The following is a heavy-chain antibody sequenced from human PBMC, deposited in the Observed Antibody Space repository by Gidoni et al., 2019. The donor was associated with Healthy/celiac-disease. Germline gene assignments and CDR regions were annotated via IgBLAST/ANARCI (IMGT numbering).Heavy chain of an antibody. CDR3: ARGRKDSPYYYDSSGSGDGKVYGMDV. CDR2: ISSSGSTI. J-gene: IGHJ6*02. V-gene: IGHV3-11*01. CDR1: GFTFSDYY. D-gene: IGHD3-22*01. Sequence: QVQLVESGGGLVKPGGSLRLSCAASGFTFSDYYMSWIRQAPGKGLEWVSYISSSGSTIYYADSVKGRFTISRDNAKNSLYLQMNSLRAEDTAVYYCARGRKDSPYYYDSSGSGDGKVYGMDVWGQGTTVTVSS.